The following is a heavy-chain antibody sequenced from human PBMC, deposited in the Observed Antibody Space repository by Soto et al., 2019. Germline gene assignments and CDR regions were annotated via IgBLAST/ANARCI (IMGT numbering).Heavy chain of an antibody. CDR3: ARVHYYDSSGFYL. CDR2: ISSSSSYI. V-gene: IGHV3-21*01. D-gene: IGHD3-22*01. CDR1: RFTFSSYS. J-gene: IGHJ4*02. Sequence: EGSLRLSCAASRFTFSSYSMNWVRQAPGKGLEWVSSISSSSSYIYYGDSVKGRFTISRDNAKNSLYLQMNSLRAEDTATYYCARVHYYDSSGFYLWGQGTLVTVSS.